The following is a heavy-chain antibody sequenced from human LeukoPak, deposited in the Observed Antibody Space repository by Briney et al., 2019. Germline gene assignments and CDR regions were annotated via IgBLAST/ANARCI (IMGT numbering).Heavy chain of an antibody. V-gene: IGHV3-74*01. CDR2: ISSDGSST. CDR3: ARAPSGYYYLDV. D-gene: IGHD3-22*01. J-gene: IGHJ6*03. CDR1: GFTFTIYW. Sequence: RGSLRPSCAPSGFTFTIYWTHWVRQAPGRGLVWVSRISSDGSSTTYTNSVTGRCTIYRDNAKNMLYLQMLSLRAEDAAVYYCARAPSGYYYLDVWGKGTTVTVSS.